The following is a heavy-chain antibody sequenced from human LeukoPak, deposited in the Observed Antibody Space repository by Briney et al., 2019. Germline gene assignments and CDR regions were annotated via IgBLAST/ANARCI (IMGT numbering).Heavy chain of an antibody. Sequence: SVKVSCKASGGAFSSYAINWVRQAPGQGLEWVGRIIPIFGTANYAQKFQGRGTITTDESTSTAYMELSSLRSEDTAVYYCARGVSGYQGYYNMDVWDKGTTVTVSS. CDR2: IIPIFGTA. CDR1: GGAFSSYA. V-gene: IGHV1-69*05. D-gene: IGHD3-22*01. J-gene: IGHJ6*03. CDR3: ARGVSGYQGYYNMDV.